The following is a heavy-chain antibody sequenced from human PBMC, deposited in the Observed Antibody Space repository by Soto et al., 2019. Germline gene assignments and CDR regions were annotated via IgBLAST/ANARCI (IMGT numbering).Heavy chain of an antibody. CDR2: IYSGGST. J-gene: IGHJ4*02. D-gene: IGHD3-22*01. CDR3: AKEDVSGYYYSGL. CDR1: GFIVSNYY. V-gene: IGHV3-66*01. Sequence: PGGSLRLSCAASGFIVSNYYMTWVRQAPGKGLEWVSIIYSGGSTHYADSVKGRFIISRDNSKNTLYLQMNSLRAEDTAVYYCAKEDVSGYYYSGLWGQGTLVTVSS.